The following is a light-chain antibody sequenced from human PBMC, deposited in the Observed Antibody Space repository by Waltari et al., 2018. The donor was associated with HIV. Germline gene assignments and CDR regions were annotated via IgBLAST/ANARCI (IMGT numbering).Light chain of an antibody. V-gene: IGLV2-11*01. CDR3: CSYAGTYSFGF. CDR1: RSDVGGYNY. J-gene: IGLJ1*01. CDR2: DVS. Sequence: QSALTQPRSVSGSPGQSVTISCTGTRSDVGGYNYVSWYQQHPGKAPKLLIYDVSKRPSGVPDRFSGSKSGNTASLTISGLQAEDEADYYCCSYAGTYSFGFFGTGTKVTVL.